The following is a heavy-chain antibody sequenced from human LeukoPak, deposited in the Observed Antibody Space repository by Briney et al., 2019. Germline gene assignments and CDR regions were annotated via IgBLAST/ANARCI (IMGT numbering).Heavy chain of an antibody. J-gene: IGHJ4*02. CDR1: GFTFSSYA. D-gene: IGHD6-6*01. CDR2: IYYSGST. CDR3: ARRVAAPTFDY. Sequence: LRLSCAASGFTFSSYAMHWIRQPPGKGLEWIGSIYYSGSTYYNPSLKSRVTISVDTSKNQFSLKLSSVTAADTAVYYCARRVAAPTFDYWGQGTLVTVSS. V-gene: IGHV4-39*01.